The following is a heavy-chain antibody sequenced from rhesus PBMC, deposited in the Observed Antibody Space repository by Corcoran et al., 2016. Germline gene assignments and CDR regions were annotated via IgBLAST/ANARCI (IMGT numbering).Heavy chain of an antibody. V-gene: IGHV4-76*01. CDR2: VYGSRGRT. CDR1: GGSISSGYD. Sequence: QVQLQESGPGVVKPSETLSLTCAVSGGSISSGYDWSWIRQPPGKGLEWIGYVYGSRGRTNYNPTHKNRVTISKEAAKNQFYLKRSSVTAADTAVYYCARSQGNRDYGLDSWGQGVVVTVSS. J-gene: IGHJ6*01. D-gene: IGHD4-17*01. CDR3: ARSQGNRDYGLDS.